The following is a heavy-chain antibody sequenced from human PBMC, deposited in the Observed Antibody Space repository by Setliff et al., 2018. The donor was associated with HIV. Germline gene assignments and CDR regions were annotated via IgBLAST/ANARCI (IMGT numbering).Heavy chain of an antibody. V-gene: IGHV4-39*01. CDR2: IYYSGST. J-gene: IGHJ6*03. Sequence: PSETLSLTCTVSGGSISSSSYYWGWIRQPPGKGLEWIGSIYYSGSTYYNPSLKSRVTISVDTSNNQFSLKLSSVTAADTAVYYCASPGRRRGYCSSTSCYDEGLYYYYYMDVWGKGTTVTVSS. D-gene: IGHD2-2*01. CDR3: ASPGRRRGYCSSTSCYDEGLYYYYYMDV. CDR1: GGSISSSSYY.